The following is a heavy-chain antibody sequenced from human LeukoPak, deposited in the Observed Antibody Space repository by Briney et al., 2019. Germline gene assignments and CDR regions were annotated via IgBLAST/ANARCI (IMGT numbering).Heavy chain of an antibody. CDR3: AREGLTVFGRYYGMDV. V-gene: IGHV1-2*02. CDR1: GYTFTGYY. J-gene: IGHJ6*02. D-gene: IGHD3-3*01. Sequence: ASVKVSCKASGYTFTGYYMHWVRQAPGQGLEWMGWINPNSGGTKSAQNFQGRVTMTRSTSISTAYMELSGLRSDDTAVYYCAREGLTVFGRYYGMDVWGQGTTVTVSS. CDR2: INPNSGGT.